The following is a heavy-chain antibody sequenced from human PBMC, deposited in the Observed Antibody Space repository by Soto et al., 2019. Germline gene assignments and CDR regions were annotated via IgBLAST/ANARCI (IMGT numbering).Heavy chain of an antibody. CDR2: INAGNGNT. CDR3: ARGYGSGSYHWFDP. D-gene: IGHD3-10*01. J-gene: IGHJ5*02. CDR1: GYTFTSYA. Sequence: QVQLVQSGAEEKKPGASVKVSCKASGYTFTSYAMHWVRQAPGQRLEWMGWINAGNGNTKYSQKFQGRVTITRDTSASTGYMERSSLRSEDTAVYYCARGYGSGSYHWFDPWGQGTLVTVSS. V-gene: IGHV1-3*05.